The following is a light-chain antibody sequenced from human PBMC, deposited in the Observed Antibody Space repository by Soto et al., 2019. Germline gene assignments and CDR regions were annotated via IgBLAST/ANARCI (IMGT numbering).Light chain of an antibody. Sequence: DIQMTQSPSTLSASVGDGVTITCRASQNISVWLAWYQQRPGQAPKFLIYDASSLETGVPSRFSGSGSGTEFTLTIRSLQPDDFATYYCQQYDSSAPTFGQGTKLEIK. J-gene: IGKJ2*01. V-gene: IGKV1-5*01. CDR1: QNISVW. CDR2: DAS. CDR3: QQYDSSAPT.